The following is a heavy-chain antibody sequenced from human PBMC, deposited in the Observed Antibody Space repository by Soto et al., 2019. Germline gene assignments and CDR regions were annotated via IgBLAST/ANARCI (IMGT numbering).Heavy chain of an antibody. CDR2: NYYSGIT. Sequence: QVQLQESGPGLVKPSQTLSLTCTVSGGSISSGGYYWTWIRQHPGKGLEWIGYNYYSGITYYNPSLKGRVTISLDTSTTQFSLTLSSVTAADTAVYYCARGSSIAGLYYGMDVWGQGTTVTVSS. J-gene: IGHJ6*02. V-gene: IGHV4-31*03. CDR3: ARGSSIAGLYYGMDV. CDR1: GGSISSGGYY. D-gene: IGHD6-6*01.